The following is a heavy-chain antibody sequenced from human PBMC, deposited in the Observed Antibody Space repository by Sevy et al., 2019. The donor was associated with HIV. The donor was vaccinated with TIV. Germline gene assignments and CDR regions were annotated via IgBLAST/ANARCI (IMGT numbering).Heavy chain of an antibody. J-gene: IGHJ4*01. CDR1: GFTFSSFG. Sequence: GSLRLSCAASGFTFSSFGMHWVRQAPGKGLEWLAVIWFDGSNTYYADSVRGRFTISRDIAKNTLHLQMNSLRAEDTALYYCARDLEFYDHGDYGPAFMPDFWGHGTLVTVSS. D-gene: IGHD4-17*01. CDR3: ARDLEFYDHGDYGPAFMPDF. V-gene: IGHV3-33*01. CDR2: IWFDGSNT.